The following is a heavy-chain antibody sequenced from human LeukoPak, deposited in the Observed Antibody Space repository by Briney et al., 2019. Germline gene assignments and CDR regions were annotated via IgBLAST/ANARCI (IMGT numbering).Heavy chain of an antibody. CDR3: ARGVYIAAAQYGY. Sequence: PSETLSLTCTVSGGSISSYYWSWTRQPPGKGLEWIGYIYYSGTTNCNPSLKSRVTISVDTSKNQFSLKLSSVTAADTAVYYCARGVYIAAAQYGYWGQGTLVTVSS. CDR2: IYYSGTT. D-gene: IGHD6-13*01. V-gene: IGHV4-59*01. CDR1: GGSISSYY. J-gene: IGHJ4*02.